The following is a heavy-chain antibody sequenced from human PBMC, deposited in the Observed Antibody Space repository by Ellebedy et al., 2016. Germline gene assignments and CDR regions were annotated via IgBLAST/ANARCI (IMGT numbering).Heavy chain of an antibody. J-gene: IGHJ5*02. V-gene: IGHV3-21*01. CDR3: ARGRGVTMIRGVVGWFDP. Sequence: GGSLRLXXAASGFIFSSYTMNWVRQAPEKGLEWLSSVTGTGSVIDYADSVKGRFTISRDNAKNSLYLQMNSLRAEDTAVYYCARGRGVTMIRGVVGWFDPWGQGTLVTVSS. CDR1: GFIFSSYT. D-gene: IGHD3-10*01. CDR2: VTGTGSVI.